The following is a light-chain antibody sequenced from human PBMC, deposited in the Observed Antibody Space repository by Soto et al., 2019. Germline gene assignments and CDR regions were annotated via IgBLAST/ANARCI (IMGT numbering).Light chain of an antibody. CDR2: DVS. J-gene: IGLJ1*01. CDR1: SSDVGGYNY. CDR3: CSYAGSYTFYV. Sequence: QSALTQPRSVSGSPGQSVTISCTGTSSDVGGYNYVSWYQHHPGKAPKLMIYDVSARPSGVPARFSGSKSGNTASLTISGLQAEDEADYCCCSYAGSYTFYVFGTGTKLTVL. V-gene: IGLV2-11*01.